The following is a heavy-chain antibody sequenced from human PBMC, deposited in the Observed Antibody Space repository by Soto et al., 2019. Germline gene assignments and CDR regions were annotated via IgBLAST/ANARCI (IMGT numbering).Heavy chain of an antibody. V-gene: IGHV1-58*02. D-gene: IGHD6-13*01. J-gene: IGHJ4*02. CDR3: AADEGIAAAGTGGVCVY. CDR2: VVVGSGNT. Sequence: QMQLVQSGPEVKKPGTSLKVSCKASGFTFTSSAMQWVRQARGQRLEWIGWVVVGSGNTNYAQKFQERVTITRDMSTSTAYMELSSLRAEDTAVYYCAADEGIAAAGTGGVCVYWGQGPLVTVSS. CDR1: GFTFTSSA.